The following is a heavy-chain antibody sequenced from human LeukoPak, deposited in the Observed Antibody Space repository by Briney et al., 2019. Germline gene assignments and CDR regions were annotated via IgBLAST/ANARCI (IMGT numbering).Heavy chain of an antibody. V-gene: IGHV4-4*02. Sequence: PSGTLSLTCAVSGVSISTSEWWIWVRQSPGQGLEWIGEIHRDGRTRYNPSLTSRVTMSMDYSKNQFSLNVRFVTAADTAIYYCGKTDIYFNLIDYWGPGSLVTVSS. CDR2: IHRDGRT. CDR3: GKTDIYFNLIDY. J-gene: IGHJ4*02. CDR1: GVSISTSEW. D-gene: IGHD3-9*01.